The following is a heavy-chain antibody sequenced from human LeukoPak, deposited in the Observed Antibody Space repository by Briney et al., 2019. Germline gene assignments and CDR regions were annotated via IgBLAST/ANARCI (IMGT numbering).Heavy chain of an antibody. Sequence: SETLSLTCAVYGGSFSGYYWSWIRQPPGKGLEWIGEINHSGSTNYNPSLKSRVTISVDTSKNQFSLKLSSVTAADTAVCYCARGGDGDYGAFHLWGQGTLVIVS. V-gene: IGHV4-34*01. D-gene: IGHD4-17*01. CDR3: ARGGDGDYGAFHL. J-gene: IGHJ3*01. CDR1: GGSFSGYY. CDR2: INHSGST.